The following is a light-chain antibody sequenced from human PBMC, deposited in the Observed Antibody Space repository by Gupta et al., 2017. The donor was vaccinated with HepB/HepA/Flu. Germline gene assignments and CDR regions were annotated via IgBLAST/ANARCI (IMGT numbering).Light chain of an antibody. Sequence: QPPSVSVAPGQTARIPCGGTYVGTTSVHWYRQKPGQGPVLVIYDATSPPSGIPERFSGSNSGNPATLTITRVEAGDEAEYFCQVWDIDTTHVVFGGVTNLTVL. J-gene: IGLJ2*01. CDR3: QVWDIDTTHVV. V-gene: IGLV3-21*02. CDR2: DAT. CDR1: YVGTTS.